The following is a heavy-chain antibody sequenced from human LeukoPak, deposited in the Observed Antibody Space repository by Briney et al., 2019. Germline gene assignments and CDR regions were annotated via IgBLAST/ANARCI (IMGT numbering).Heavy chain of an antibody. CDR1: GFTFSGYA. J-gene: IGHJ4*02. D-gene: IGHD5-18*01. CDR2: VRGNAITT. Sequence: GGSLRLSCAASGFTFSGYAMSWVRQAPGKGLEWVSAVRGNAITTYYADSVMGRFTISRDNSKNTLFLLMNSLRAEDTAVYYCAKDDSGYNYGYNFDYWGQGTLVTVSS. CDR3: AKDDSGYNYGYNFDY. V-gene: IGHV3-23*01.